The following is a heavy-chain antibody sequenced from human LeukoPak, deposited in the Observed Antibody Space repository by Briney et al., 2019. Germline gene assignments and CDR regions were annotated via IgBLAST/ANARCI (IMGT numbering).Heavy chain of an antibody. J-gene: IGHJ4*02. Sequence: GGSLRLSCAASGFTVSSSYISWVRQAPGKGLEWVSAISGSGGSTYYADSVKGRFTISRDNSKNTLYLQMNSLRAEDTAVYYCASTGARYYYDSSGYYSFDYWGQGTLVTVSS. CDR3: ASTGARYYYDSSGYYSFDY. CDR1: GFTVSSSY. D-gene: IGHD3-22*01. V-gene: IGHV3-23*01. CDR2: ISGSGGST.